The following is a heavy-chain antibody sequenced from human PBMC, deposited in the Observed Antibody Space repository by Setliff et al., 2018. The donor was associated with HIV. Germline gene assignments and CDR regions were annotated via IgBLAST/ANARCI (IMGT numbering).Heavy chain of an antibody. Sequence: PSETLSLTCAFNGGSFSGYYWMWIRQSPGEGLEWIVDINHSGNTNYNPSLKSRVTMSGDTSKNQFSLNLTSVTAADTAVYFCARGLGRGSGTYYNPPGYWGPGTLVTVSS. CDR3: ARGLGRGSGTYYNPPGY. V-gene: IGHV4-34*01. J-gene: IGHJ4*02. D-gene: IGHD3-10*01. CDR2: INHSGNT. CDR1: GGSFSGYY.